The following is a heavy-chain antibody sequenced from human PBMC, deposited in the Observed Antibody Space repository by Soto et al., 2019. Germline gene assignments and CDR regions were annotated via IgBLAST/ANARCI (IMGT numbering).Heavy chain of an antibody. CDR1: GITFISYW. CDR3: ARGSVGANFDY. CDR2: INSDGSTT. V-gene: IGHV3-74*03. D-gene: IGHD1-26*01. J-gene: IGHJ4*02. Sequence: EGQLVESGGGLVQPGGSLRLSCAASGITFISYWMHWVRQVPGKGLVWVAHINSDGSTTTYADSVKGRFTISRDNAKSTLDLLMNGLRAEDTAVYYCARGSVGANFDYWGQGTLVTVSS.